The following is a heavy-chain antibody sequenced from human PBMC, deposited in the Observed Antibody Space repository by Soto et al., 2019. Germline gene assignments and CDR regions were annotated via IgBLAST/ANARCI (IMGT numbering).Heavy chain of an antibody. CDR2: FDPEDGET. J-gene: IGHJ4*02. CDR1: GYTRTELS. CDR3: APHRMTSGVGKGMLRGRGYYFDY. D-gene: IGHD4-17*01. Sequence: ASVKVSCKVSGYTRTELSMHWVRQAPGKGLEWMGGFDPEDGETIYAQKFQGRVTMTEDTSTDTAYMELSSLRSEDTAVYYCAPHRMTSGVGKGMLRGRGYYFDYWGQGTLVTVSS. V-gene: IGHV1-24*01.